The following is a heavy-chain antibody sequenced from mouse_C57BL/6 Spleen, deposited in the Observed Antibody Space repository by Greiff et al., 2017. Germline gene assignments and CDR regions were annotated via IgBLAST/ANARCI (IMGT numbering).Heavy chain of an antibody. Sequence: EVKLQESGAELVKPGASVKLSCTASGFNIKDYYMPWVKQRTEQGLEWIGRIDPEDGETKYAPKFQGKATITADTSSNTAYLQLSSLTSEDTAVYYCARRDYRDYFDYWGQGTTLTVSS. D-gene: IGHD5-5*01. V-gene: IGHV14-2*01. J-gene: IGHJ2*01. CDR1: GFNIKDYY. CDR3: ARRDYRDYFDY. CDR2: IDPEDGET.